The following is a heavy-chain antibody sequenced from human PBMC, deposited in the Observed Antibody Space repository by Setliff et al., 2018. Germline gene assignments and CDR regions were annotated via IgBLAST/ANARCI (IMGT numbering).Heavy chain of an antibody. V-gene: IGHV3-30*02. Sequence: GGSLRLSCAASASGFAFSSIWMNWVRQAPGKGLEWVALIRYDGRSEYADSVKGRFSMSRDNSKNTLYLQMNSLRTEDTAVYYCATDGVQNYNLDYWGQGTLVTVSS. CDR3: ATDGVQNYNLDY. D-gene: IGHD1-1*01. CDR1: GFAFSSIW. J-gene: IGHJ4*02. CDR2: IRYDGRSE.